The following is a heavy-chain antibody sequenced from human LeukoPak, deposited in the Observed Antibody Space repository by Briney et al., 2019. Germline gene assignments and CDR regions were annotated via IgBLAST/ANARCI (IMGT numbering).Heavy chain of an antibody. D-gene: IGHD2-21*01. J-gene: IGHJ1*01. CDR2: IYSDGST. CDR1: GFTVSTNQ. Sequence: PGGSLRLSCAASGFTVSTNQMSWVRQAPGKGLEWVSSIYSDGSTFNDDSVKGRFTISRDNSKNTVYLQMSRLRAEVTAVYYCAFGPMWTGVFQHWGQGTLVSVSS. V-gene: IGHV3-53*01. CDR3: AFGPMWTGVFQH.